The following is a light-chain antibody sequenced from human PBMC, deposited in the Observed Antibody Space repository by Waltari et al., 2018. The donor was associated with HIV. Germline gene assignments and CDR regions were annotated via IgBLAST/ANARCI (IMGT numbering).Light chain of an antibody. CDR3: SSYSGTNTFL. CDR1: SSDIGYFNV. Sequence: QSALTQPASVSGSPGQSITISCPGTSSDIGYFNVVSWYQQRPDKAPKVLISEVTIRSSGVSNRFSGSKSGNTASLTISGLRAEDEAVYHCSSYSGTNTFLFGGGTKVTVL. J-gene: IGLJ2*01. CDR2: EVT. V-gene: IGLV2-23*02.